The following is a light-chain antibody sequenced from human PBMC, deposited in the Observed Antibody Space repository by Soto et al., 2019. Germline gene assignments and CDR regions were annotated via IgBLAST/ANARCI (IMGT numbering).Light chain of an antibody. CDR1: QRVSSK. CDR3: QQYNNSPRT. J-gene: IGKJ5*01. CDR2: GAS. Sequence: TQSPATLSVSVGESLTIXWRACQRVSSKLAWYQQKPGQAPRLLIYGASTRDTGIPARFSGSGSGTEFTLTISSLQSEDSAVYYCQQYNNSPRTFGQGTRVEI. V-gene: IGKV3-15*01.